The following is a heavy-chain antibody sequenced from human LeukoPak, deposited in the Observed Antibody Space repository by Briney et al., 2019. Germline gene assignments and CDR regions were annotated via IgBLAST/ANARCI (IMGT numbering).Heavy chain of an antibody. J-gene: IGHJ4*02. D-gene: IGHD3-10*01. Sequence: GGSLRLSCAASGFTVSSNYMSWVRQAPGKGLEWVSVIYSGGSTYYADSVKGRFTISRHNSKNTLYLQMNSLRAEDTAVYYCASRMVRGVITDDYWGQGTLVTVSS. CDR1: GFTVSSNY. CDR3: ASRMVRGVITDDY. CDR2: IYSGGST. V-gene: IGHV3-53*04.